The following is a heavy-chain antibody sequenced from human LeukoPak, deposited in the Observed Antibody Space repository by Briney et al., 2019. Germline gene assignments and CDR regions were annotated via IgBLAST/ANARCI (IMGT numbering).Heavy chain of an antibody. D-gene: IGHD6-13*01. J-gene: IGHJ3*02. CDR3: AKKLTSSWYPTDGFDI. CDR1: GFTFSSYA. V-gene: IGHV3-23*01. CDR2: ISGSGVST. Sequence: PGGSLRLSCAGSGFTFSSYAMSWVRQAPGKGLEWVSGISGSGVSTYYADSLKGRFTISRDKSKNTVYLQMNSLRAEDTAVYFCAKKLTSSWYPTDGFDIWGQGTMVTVSP.